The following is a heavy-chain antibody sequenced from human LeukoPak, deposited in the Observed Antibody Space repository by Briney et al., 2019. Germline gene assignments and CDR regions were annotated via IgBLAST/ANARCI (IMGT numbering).Heavy chain of an antibody. CDR3: AKDSSGWPHFDY. CDR2: ISGSGGST. Sequence: GGSLRLSCAASRFTFSSYAMSWVRQAPGKGLEWVPAISGSGGSTYYADSVKGRFTISRDNSKNTLYLQMNSLRAEDTAVYYCAKDSSGWPHFDYWGQGTLVTVSS. J-gene: IGHJ4*02. D-gene: IGHD6-19*01. CDR1: RFTFSSYA. V-gene: IGHV3-23*01.